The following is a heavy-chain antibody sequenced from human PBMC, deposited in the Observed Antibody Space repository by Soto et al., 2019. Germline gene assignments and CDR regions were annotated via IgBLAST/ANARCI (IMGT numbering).Heavy chain of an antibody. CDR3: ARDGYSSSWGYYYGMDV. D-gene: IGHD6-13*01. CDR2: IDPGDSYT. V-gene: IGHV5-10-1*01. Sequence: PGESLKIFCKGSGYSFTSYWVRWVRQMPGKGLEWMGRIDPGDSYTNYSPSFQGHVTISADKSISTAYLQWSSLKASDTAMYYCARDGYSSSWGYYYGMDVWGQGTTVTVSS. J-gene: IGHJ6*02. CDR1: GYSFTSYW.